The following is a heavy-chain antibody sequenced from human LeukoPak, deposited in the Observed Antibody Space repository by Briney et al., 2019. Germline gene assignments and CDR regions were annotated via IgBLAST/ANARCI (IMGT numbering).Heavy chain of an antibody. V-gene: IGHV3-53*01. J-gene: IGHJ4*02. CDR3: ARGSGTFDY. CDR2: IYSGGST. D-gene: IGHD3-3*01. Sequence: PGRSLRLSCVASGFTVSSNYMSWVRQAPGKGLEWVSIIYSGGSTYYADSVKGRFTISRDNSKNTLYLQMNSLRAEDTAVYYCARGSGTFDYWGQGTLVTVSS. CDR1: GFTVSSNY.